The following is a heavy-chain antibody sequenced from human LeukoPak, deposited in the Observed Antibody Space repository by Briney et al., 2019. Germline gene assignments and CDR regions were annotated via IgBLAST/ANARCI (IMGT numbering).Heavy chain of an antibody. CDR1: GGSFSGYY. CDR2: INHSGST. V-gene: IGHV4-34*01. J-gene: IGHJ4*02. D-gene: IGHD5-12*01. Sequence: SETLSLTCAVYGGSFSGYYWSWIRQPPGKGLEWIGEINHSGSTNYNPSLKSRVTISVDTSKNQFSLKLSSMTAADTAVYYCARVTGGYDPYYFDYWGQGTLVTVSS. CDR3: ARVTGGYDPYYFDY.